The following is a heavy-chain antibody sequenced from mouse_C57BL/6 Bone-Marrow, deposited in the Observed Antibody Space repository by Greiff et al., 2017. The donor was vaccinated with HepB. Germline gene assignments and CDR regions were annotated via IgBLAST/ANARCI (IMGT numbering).Heavy chain of an antibody. CDR3: AREGIYDGYLYYFDY. D-gene: IGHD2-3*01. CDR1: GFTFSDYG. CDR2: ISSGSSTI. V-gene: IGHV5-17*01. Sequence: VQLQQSGGGLVKPGGSLKLSCAASGFTFSDYGMHWVRQAPEKGLEWVAYISSGSSTIYYADTVKGRFTISRDNAKNTLFLQMTSLRSEDTAMYYCAREGIYDGYLYYFDYWGQGTTLTVSS. J-gene: IGHJ2*01.